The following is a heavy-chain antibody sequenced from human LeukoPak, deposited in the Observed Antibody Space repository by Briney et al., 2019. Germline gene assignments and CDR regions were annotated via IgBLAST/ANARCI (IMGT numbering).Heavy chain of an antibody. CDR1: GGSISSYY. D-gene: IGHD3-10*01. V-gene: IGHV4-59*12. CDR2: IYYSGST. CDR3: ARGSQNYYNPFDN. Sequence: SETLSLTCTVSGGSISSYYWSWIRQPPGKGLEWIGYIYYSGSTNYNPSLKSRVTISVDTSKNQLFLRLTSVTAADTALYYCARGSQNYYNPFDNWGQGTLVTVSS. J-gene: IGHJ4*02.